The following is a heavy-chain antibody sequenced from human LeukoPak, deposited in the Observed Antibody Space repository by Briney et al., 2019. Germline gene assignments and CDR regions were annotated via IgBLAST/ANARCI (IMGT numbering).Heavy chain of an antibody. J-gene: IGHJ4*02. CDR3: ARPNIRYYDSTLGDYFDY. CDR1: GFTFSSYA. Sequence: GGSLRLSCAASGFTFSSYAMHWVRQAPGKGLEWVAVISYDGSNKYYADSVKGRFTISRDNSKNTLYLQMNSLRAEDTAVYYCARPNIRYYDSTLGDYFDYWGQGTLVTVSS. D-gene: IGHD3-22*01. CDR2: ISYDGSNK. V-gene: IGHV3-30-3*01.